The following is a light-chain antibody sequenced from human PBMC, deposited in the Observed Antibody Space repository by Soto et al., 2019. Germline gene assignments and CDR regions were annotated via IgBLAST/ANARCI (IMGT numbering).Light chain of an antibody. J-gene: IGKJ4*01. CDR2: GAS. Sequence: IVLTKSSGTLSLSPGERATLSGRAIQSVSSSYLAWYQQKPGQAPRLLIYGASSRATGITDRFSGSGCGTDFTLTISRLEPEDFAVYYCQQYGSSPSLTFGGGTKVDIK. CDR3: QQYGSSPSLT. V-gene: IGKV3-20*01. CDR1: QSVSSSY.